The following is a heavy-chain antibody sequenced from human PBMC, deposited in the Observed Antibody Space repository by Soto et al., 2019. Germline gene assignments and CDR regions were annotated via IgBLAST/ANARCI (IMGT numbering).Heavy chain of an antibody. CDR2: VYSTGGT. J-gene: IGHJ6*02. Sequence: QVQLQQSGPGLVKPSETLSLTCSVSSGPSSSHNWGWIRQPPGRGLEWIGYVYSTGGTSYNPSLQXXVXXSADTSTNHISLTLTSVTAADTAVYYCVRQGIGNLHGLVDVWGQGTTVRVSS. CDR1: SGPSSSHN. CDR3: VRQGIGNLHGLVDV. D-gene: IGHD1-1*01. V-gene: IGHV4-59*08.